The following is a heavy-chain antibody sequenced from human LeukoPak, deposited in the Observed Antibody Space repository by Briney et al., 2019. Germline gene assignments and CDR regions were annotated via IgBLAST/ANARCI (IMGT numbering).Heavy chain of an antibody. J-gene: IGHJ4*02. CDR2: ISYDGSNK. CDR1: GFTFSSYA. V-gene: IGHV3-30-3*01. D-gene: IGHD2-8*02. Sequence: PGGSLRLSCAASGFTFSSYAMHRVRQAPGKGLEWVAVISYDGSNKYYADSVKGRFTISRDNSKNTLYLQMNSLRAEDTAVYYCAKDWLTVVSPFDYWGQGTLVTVSS. CDR3: AKDWLTVVSPFDY.